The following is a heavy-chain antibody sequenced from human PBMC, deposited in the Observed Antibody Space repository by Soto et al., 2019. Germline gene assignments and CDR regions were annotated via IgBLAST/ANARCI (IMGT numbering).Heavy chain of an antibody. V-gene: IGHV3-66*01. CDR1: GFDGSNPD. D-gene: IGHD3-22*01. J-gene: IGHJ4*02. CDR2: IYSGGYT. Sequence: GGLMRDSCAASGFDGSNPDMSWVRQAQGKGLEWVSVIYSGGYTNYADSVKGRFIVSRDSPKNTLYLQMDSLRAEDTAVYYCAREAIIVIAAPEYYFDYWGQGTLVTVSS. CDR3: AREAIIVIAAPEYYFDY.